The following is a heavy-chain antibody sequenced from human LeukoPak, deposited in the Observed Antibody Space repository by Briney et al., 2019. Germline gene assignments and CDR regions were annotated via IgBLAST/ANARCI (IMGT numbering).Heavy chain of an antibody. J-gene: IGHJ4*02. CDR2: IYTSGST. CDR3: ATVTSDNEYYFDY. CDR1: GGSFSGYY. V-gene: IGHV4-59*10. D-gene: IGHD4-11*01. Sequence: PSETLSLTCAVYGGSFSGYYWSWIRQPAGKGLEWIGRIYTSGSTNYNPSLKSRVTMSVDTSKNQFSLKLSSVTAADTAVYYCATVTSDNEYYFDYWGQGTLVTVSS.